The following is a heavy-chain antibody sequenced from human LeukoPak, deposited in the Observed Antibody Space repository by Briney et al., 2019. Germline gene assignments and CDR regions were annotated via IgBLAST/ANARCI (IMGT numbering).Heavy chain of an antibody. CDR3: ARDGQLVRGFDY. J-gene: IGHJ4*02. CDR2: INPSGGST. D-gene: IGHD6-13*01. CDR1: GYTFTSYY. V-gene: IGHV1-46*01. Sequence: GASVKVSCKASGYTFTSYYIHWVRQAPGQGLEWMGIINPSGGSTNYAQKFQGRVTMTRDTSTSTVYMELSSLRSEDSAVYYCARDGQLVRGFDYWGQGTLVTVSS.